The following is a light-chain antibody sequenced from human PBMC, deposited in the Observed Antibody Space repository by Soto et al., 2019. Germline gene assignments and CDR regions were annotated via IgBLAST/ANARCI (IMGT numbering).Light chain of an antibody. CDR2: SNN. J-gene: IGLJ7*01. CDR3: AAWDDSLNGAV. CDR1: SSNIGSNT. V-gene: IGLV1-44*01. Sequence: QSVLTQPPSASGTPGQRVTISCSGSSSNIGSNTVNWYQQLPGTAPKLLIYSNNQRPSAVPDRFSGSTSGTSASLAISGLQSEDEDDYYCAAWDDSLNGAVFGGGTQLTVL.